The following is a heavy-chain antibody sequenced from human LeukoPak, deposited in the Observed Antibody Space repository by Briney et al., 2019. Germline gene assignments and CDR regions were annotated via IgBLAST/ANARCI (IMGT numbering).Heavy chain of an antibody. CDR1: GFSFSNYW. V-gene: IGHV3-74*01. Sequence: GGSLRLSRAASGFSFSNYWMHWVRQAPGKGLVWVSRINSDGSTTSYADSVKGRFTISRDNAKNTLYLQMNSLRAEDTAVYYCVSPLVRGDWGQGTLVTVSS. D-gene: IGHD3-10*01. J-gene: IGHJ4*02. CDR3: VSPLVRGD. CDR2: INSDGSTT.